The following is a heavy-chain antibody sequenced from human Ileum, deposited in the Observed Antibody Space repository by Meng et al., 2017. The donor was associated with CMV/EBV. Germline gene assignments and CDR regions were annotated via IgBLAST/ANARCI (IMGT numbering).Heavy chain of an antibody. V-gene: IGHV3-48*04. CDR3: ARGPPAARGYFQH. CDR1: GFTFSNYS. CDR2: ISGSSTTI. J-gene: IGHJ1*01. Sequence: GESRKISCAASGFTFSNYSMNWVRQTPGKGLEWVSYISGSSTTIYYADSVKGRFTISRDNTKNSLYLQMNSLRAEDTAVYYCARGPPAARGYFQHWGQGTLVTVSS. D-gene: IGHD2-2*01.